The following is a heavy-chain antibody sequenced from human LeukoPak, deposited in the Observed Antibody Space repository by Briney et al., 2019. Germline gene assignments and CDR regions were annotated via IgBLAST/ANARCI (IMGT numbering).Heavy chain of an antibody. J-gene: IGHJ3*02. V-gene: IGHV3-53*01. CDR3: VRGPRYYDDSGFHYGVFDI. D-gene: IGHD3-16*01. Sequence: GGSLRLSCAASEVTFTDNYMSWVRQAPGKGLQWVSVIYPGGNLYYADSVKGRFIISRDNSKNTLSLQMNSLTADDTAVYYCVRGPRYYDDSGFHYGVFDIWGQGTLVTVSS. CDR2: IYPGGNL. CDR1: EVTFTDNY.